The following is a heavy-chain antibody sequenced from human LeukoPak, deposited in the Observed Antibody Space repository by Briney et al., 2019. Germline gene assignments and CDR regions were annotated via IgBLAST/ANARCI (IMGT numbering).Heavy chain of an antibody. CDR2: IKQDGSEK. Sequence: GGSLRLSCAASGFTFSSYWMSWVRQAPGKGLEWVANIKQDGSEKYYVDSVKGRFTISRDNAKNSLYLQMNSLRAEDTAVYYCARVSGALEWLLSFYYYYYMDVWGKGTTVTVSS. CDR1: GFTFSSYW. V-gene: IGHV3-7*01. J-gene: IGHJ6*03. D-gene: IGHD3-3*01. CDR3: ARVSGALEWLLSFYYYYYMDV.